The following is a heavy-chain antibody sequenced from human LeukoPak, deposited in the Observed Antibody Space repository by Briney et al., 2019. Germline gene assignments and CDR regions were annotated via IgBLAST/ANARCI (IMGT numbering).Heavy chain of an antibody. J-gene: IGHJ4*02. CDR3: ARRYYGSATYRLPYDY. Sequence: GGSLRLSCAASGFTFSSYSMNWVRQAPGKGLEWVSYISSSSSTIYYADSVKGRFTISRDNAKNSLYLQMSSLRAEDTAVYYCARRYYGSATYRLPYDYWGQGTLVTVSS. D-gene: IGHD3-22*01. V-gene: IGHV3-48*01. CDR2: ISSSSSTI. CDR1: GFTFSSYS.